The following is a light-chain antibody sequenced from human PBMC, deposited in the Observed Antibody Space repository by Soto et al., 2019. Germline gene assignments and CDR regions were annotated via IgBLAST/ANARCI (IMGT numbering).Light chain of an antibody. CDR2: DVS. J-gene: IGKJ1*01. CDR3: QQYNLHSPAT. V-gene: IGKV1-5*01. Sequence: DIQMTQSPSSLSASVGDRVTITCRASQNIGRWLAWYQQKPGKAPKLMIYDVSTLISVVPSRFSGSGSGTEFTLTISSLQPDDFTTYYCQQYNLHSPATFGPGTLVDIK. CDR1: QNIGRW.